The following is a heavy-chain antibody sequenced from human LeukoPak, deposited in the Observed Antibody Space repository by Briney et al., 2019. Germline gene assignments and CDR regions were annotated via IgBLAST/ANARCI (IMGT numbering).Heavy chain of an antibody. V-gene: IGHV1-69*06. CDR2: IIPIFGTA. Sequence: GASVNVSCKASGGTFRSYAISWVRQASGQGLEWMGGIIPIFGTANYAQKFQGRVTNTADKSTSTAYMELSSLRSEDTAVYYCARDRGDNWFDPWSQGTLVTVSS. CDR3: ARDRGDNWFDP. J-gene: IGHJ5*02. D-gene: IGHD3-10*01. CDR1: GGTFRSYA.